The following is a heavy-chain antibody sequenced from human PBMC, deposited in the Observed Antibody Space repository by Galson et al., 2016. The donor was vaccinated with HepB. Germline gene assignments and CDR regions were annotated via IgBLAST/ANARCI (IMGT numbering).Heavy chain of an antibody. Sequence: PALVKPTQTLTLTCTFAGFSLSTSGMSVSWIRQPQGKALEWPGMLERDDNKFYRTSLKTRLHVSKDTSKNQVVLTMTNMDPVDTGTYYCARILRYTSTWYSGYDYGFDDWGQGTTVTVSS. D-gene: IGHD6-13*01. V-gene: IGHV2-70*13. J-gene: IGHJ6*02. CDR3: ARILRYTSTWYSGYDYGFDD. CDR1: GFSLSTSGMS. CDR2: LERDDNK.